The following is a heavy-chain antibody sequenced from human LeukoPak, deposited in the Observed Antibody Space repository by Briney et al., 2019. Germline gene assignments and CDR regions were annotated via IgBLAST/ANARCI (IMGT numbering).Heavy chain of an antibody. CDR3: ARGFLEWLLPQVHTSDY. J-gene: IGHJ4*02. Sequence: PGGSLRLSCAASGFTFSSYSMNWVRQAPGKGLEWVSYISSSSSTIYYADSVKGRFTISRDNAKNSLYLQMNSLRAEDTAVYYCARGFLEWLLPQVHTSDYWDQGTLVTVSS. V-gene: IGHV3-48*01. CDR2: ISSSSSTI. CDR1: GFTFSSYS. D-gene: IGHD3-3*01.